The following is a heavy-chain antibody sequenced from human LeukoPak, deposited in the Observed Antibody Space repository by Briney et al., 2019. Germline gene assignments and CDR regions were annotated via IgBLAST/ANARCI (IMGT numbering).Heavy chain of an antibody. Sequence: PSETLSLTCTVPGYSISSGYYWGWIRQPPGKGLEWIGSIYHSGSTYYNPSLKSRVTISVDTSKNQFSLKLSSVTAADTAVYYCARDFYSSGGIWFDPWGQGTLVTVSS. CDR1: GYSISSGYY. J-gene: IGHJ5*02. V-gene: IGHV4-38-2*02. CDR3: ARDFYSSGGIWFDP. D-gene: IGHD3-22*01. CDR2: IYHSGST.